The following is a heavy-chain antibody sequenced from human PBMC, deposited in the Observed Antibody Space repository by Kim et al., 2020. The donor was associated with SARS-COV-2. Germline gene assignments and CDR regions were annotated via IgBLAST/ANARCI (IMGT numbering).Heavy chain of an antibody. CDR3: AKEDSGGTIAAAGVFFIYGMDV. Sequence: GGSLRLSCAASGFTFGDYAMHWVRQAPGKGLEWVSGIICNSGSIGYADSVKGRFTISRDNAKNSLYLQMNSLRAEDTALYYCAKEDSGGTIAAAGVFFIYGMDVWGQGTTVTVSS. CDR2: IICNSGSI. V-gene: IGHV3-9*01. D-gene: IGHD6-13*01. CDR1: GFTFGDYA. J-gene: IGHJ6*02.